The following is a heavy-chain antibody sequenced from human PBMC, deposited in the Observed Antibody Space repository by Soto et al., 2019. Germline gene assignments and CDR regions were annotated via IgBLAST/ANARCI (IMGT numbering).Heavy chain of an antibody. J-gene: IGHJ5*02. CDR1: GGSISSYY. Sequence: PSETLSLTCTVSGGSISSYYWSRIRQPPGKGLEWIGYIYYSGSTNYNPSLKSRVTISVDTSKNQFSLKLSSVTAADTAVYYCARDRQWLVDPWGQGTLVTVSS. CDR3: ARDRQWLVDP. CDR2: IYYSGST. D-gene: IGHD6-19*01. V-gene: IGHV4-59*01.